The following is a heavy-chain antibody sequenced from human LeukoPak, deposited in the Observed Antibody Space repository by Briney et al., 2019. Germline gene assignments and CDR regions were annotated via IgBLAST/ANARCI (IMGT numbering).Heavy chain of an antibody. J-gene: IGHJ4*02. CDR1: GYTFTGYY. CDR3: ARASYCSSTSCPTTYDVY. Sequence: ASVKVSCKASGYTFTGYYMHWVRQAPGQGLEWMGWINPNSGGTNYAQKFQGRVTMTRDTSISTAYMELSRLRSDDTAVYYCARASYCSSTSCPTTYDVYWGQGTLVTVSS. CDR2: INPNSGGT. V-gene: IGHV1-2*02. D-gene: IGHD2-2*01.